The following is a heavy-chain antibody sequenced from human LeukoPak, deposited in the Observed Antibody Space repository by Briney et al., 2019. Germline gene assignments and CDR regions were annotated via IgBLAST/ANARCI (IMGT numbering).Heavy chain of an antibody. Sequence: SETLSLTCTVSGGSVNSSSDCWGWIRQPPRKGLEWIGTICYSGSTYYNPSLKSRVTISVDTSRNQVSQKLRSATAADTAMYFCARRPQIGDYYGSDSNKYGDAMDIWGQGTMVTVSS. CDR2: ICYSGST. V-gene: IGHV4-39*01. CDR1: GGSVNSSSDC. CDR3: ARRPQIGDYYGSDSNKYGDAMDI. J-gene: IGHJ3*02. D-gene: IGHD3-22*01.